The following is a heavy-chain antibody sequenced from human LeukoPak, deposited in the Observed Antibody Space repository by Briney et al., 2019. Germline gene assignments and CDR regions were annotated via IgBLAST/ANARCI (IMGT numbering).Heavy chain of an antibody. CDR3: ARAGGYYGSGSYYEFDY. J-gene: IGHJ4*02. CDR1: GGSISSGAYY. CDR2: IYYSGST. Sequence: SETLSLTCTVSGGSISSGAYYWSWIRQPPGKGLEWIGYIYYSGSTYYNPSLKSRVTISVDTSKNQFSLKLSSVTAADTAVYYCARAGGYYGSGSYYEFDYWGQGTLVTVSS. V-gene: IGHV4-30-4*01. D-gene: IGHD3-10*01.